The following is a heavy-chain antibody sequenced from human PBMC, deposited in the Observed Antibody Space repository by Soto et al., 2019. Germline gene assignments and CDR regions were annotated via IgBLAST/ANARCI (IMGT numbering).Heavy chain of an antibody. Sequence: SETLSLTCTVSGRSISGSSDYWGWIHQPPGKGLEWIASIHYNGNSLFNPSLKSRVTISVDTSKNQFSLKLSSVTAADTAVYYCARGMVRGVIIAHYNWFDPWGQGTLVTVSS. J-gene: IGHJ5*02. CDR2: IHYNGNS. CDR1: GRSISGSSDY. CDR3: ARGMVRGVIIAHYNWFDP. D-gene: IGHD3-10*01. V-gene: IGHV4-39*01.